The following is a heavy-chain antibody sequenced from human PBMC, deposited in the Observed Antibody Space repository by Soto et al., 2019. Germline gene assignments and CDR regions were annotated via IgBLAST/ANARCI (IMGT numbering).Heavy chain of an antibody. CDR1: GFNFNSYT. V-gene: IGHV3-21*01. CDR2: ISSSGYI. D-gene: IGHD2-15*01. CDR3: ARDCSGGSCYPGMDV. Sequence: EVQLVESGGGLVKPGGSLRLSCAASGFNFNSYTINWVRQAPGKRLEWLSSISSSGYIFSTDSVRGRFTISRDNAKNSVYLQINSLRAEDTAVYFCARDCSGGSCYPGMDVWGQGLTVTVSS. J-gene: IGHJ6*02.